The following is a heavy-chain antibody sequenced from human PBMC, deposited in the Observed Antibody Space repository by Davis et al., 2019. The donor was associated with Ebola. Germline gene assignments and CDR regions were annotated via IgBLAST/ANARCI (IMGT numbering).Heavy chain of an antibody. D-gene: IGHD6-19*01. CDR2: IWYDGSNK. CDR3: ARDLFGMAVGGTNIPDY. V-gene: IGHV3-33*01. CDR1: GFTFSSYG. Sequence: GESLKISCAASGFTFSSYGMHWVRQAPGKGLEWVAGIWYDGSNKNYADSVKGRFTISRDNSKKTVFLQMKSLRAEDTAVYYCARDLFGMAVGGTNIPDYWGQGTLVTVSS. J-gene: IGHJ4*02.